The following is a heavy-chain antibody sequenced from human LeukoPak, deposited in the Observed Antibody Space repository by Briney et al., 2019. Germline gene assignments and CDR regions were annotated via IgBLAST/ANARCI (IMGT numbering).Heavy chain of an antibody. CDR3: ARAPAHIAAAGTLDY. V-gene: IGHV3-30*04. J-gene: IGHJ4*02. Sequence: GGSLRLSCAASGFTFSSYAMHWVRQAPGKGLEWVAVISYDGSNKYYADSVKGRFTISRDNSKNTLYLQMNSLRAEDTAVYYCARAPAHIAAAGTLDYWGQGTLVTVS. CDR1: GFTFSSYA. D-gene: IGHD6-13*01. CDR2: ISYDGSNK.